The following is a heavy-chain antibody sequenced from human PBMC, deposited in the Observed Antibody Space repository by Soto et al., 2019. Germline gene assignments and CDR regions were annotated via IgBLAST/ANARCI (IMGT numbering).Heavy chain of an antibody. CDR1: GGSISISTYY. CDR3: AIPPTASLDAFEI. CDR2: IYYSGST. Sequence: SETLSLTCTVSGGSISISTYYWGWIRQPPGKGLEWIGSIYYSGSTYYNPSLKSRVTISVDTSKNQFSLNLNSVTAADTAVYYCAIPPTASLDAFEIWGQGTMVTVS. V-gene: IGHV4-39*01. J-gene: IGHJ3*02.